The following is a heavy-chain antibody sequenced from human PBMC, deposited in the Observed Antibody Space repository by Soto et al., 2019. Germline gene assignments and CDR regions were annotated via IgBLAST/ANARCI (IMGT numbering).Heavy chain of an antibody. CDR3: ARARTMIVVVSNWFDP. J-gene: IGHJ5*02. CDR2: IYHSGST. D-gene: IGHD3-22*01. CDR1: GGSISSSNW. V-gene: IGHV4-4*02. Sequence: SETLSLTCAVSGGSISSSNWWSWVRQPPGKGLEWIGEIYHSGSTNYNPSLKSRVTISVDKSKNQFSLKLSSVTAADTAVYYCARARTMIVVVSNWFDPWGQGTLVTVSS.